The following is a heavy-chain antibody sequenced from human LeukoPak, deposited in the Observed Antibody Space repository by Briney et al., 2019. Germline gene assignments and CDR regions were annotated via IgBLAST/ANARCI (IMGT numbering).Heavy chain of an antibody. Sequence: GGSLRLSCAASGFTFSNYDIHWVRQAPGKGLEWVAVISYDGSNKKFADSVKGRFTASRDNSKNILYLQMNGLRAEDTAAYYCAKEVGHNYYYYGMDVWGQGTTVTVSS. J-gene: IGHJ6*02. V-gene: IGHV3-30*18. CDR2: ISYDGSNK. D-gene: IGHD1-26*01. CDR1: GFTFSNYD. CDR3: AKEVGHNYYYYGMDV.